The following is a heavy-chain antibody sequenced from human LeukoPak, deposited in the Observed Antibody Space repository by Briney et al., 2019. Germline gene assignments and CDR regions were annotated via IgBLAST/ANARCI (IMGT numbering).Heavy chain of an antibody. D-gene: IGHD3-10*01. Sequence: PSETLSLTCAGYGGSFSGYYWSWIRQPPGKGLEWIGEINHSGSTNYNPSLKSRVTISVDTSKNQFSLKLSSVTAADTAVYYCARGYYGSGIDYWGQGTLVTVSS. V-gene: IGHV4-34*01. CDR3: ARGYYGSGIDY. CDR2: INHSGST. J-gene: IGHJ4*02. CDR1: GGSFSGYY.